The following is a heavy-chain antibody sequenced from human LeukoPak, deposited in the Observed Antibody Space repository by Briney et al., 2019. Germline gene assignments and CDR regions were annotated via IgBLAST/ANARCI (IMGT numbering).Heavy chain of an antibody. CDR2: IEPDGRKK. V-gene: IGHV3-7*01. J-gene: IGHJ3*02. D-gene: IGHD1-26*01. Sequence: GGSLRLSCAASGFTFNNYWMSWVRQAPGKGLEWVANIEPDGRKKNYADSVKDRFTISRDSAKNSLYLQMNSLRAEDTAVYYCARGRVGGQRTDTFDIWGQGTMVTVSS. CDR1: GFTFNNYW. CDR3: ARGRVGGQRTDTFDI.